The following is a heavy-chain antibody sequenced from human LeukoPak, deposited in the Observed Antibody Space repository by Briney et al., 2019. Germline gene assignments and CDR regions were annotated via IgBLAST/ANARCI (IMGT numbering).Heavy chain of an antibody. CDR3: VIPYSDVFYGSPQLDL. V-gene: IGHV3-30*04. Sequence: GGSLRLSCAASGFTFSTYAMHWVRQAPGKGLEWVATISYDRGSKNYADSVKGRFTISRDNAKNTLYLQMDSLRTEDTALFYCVIPYSDVFYGSPQLDLWGEGTLVTVSS. CDR2: ISYDRGSK. D-gene: IGHD1-26*01. CDR1: GFTFSTYA. J-gene: IGHJ4*02.